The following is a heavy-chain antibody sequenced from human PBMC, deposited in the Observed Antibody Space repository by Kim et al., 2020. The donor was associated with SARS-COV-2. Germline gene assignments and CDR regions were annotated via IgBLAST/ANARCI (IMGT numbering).Heavy chain of an antibody. Sequence: YADSVKDRFTISRDISKTTWYLQMNSLRAEDTAVYYCAKDPTTFSPYYFDSWGQGTLVTVSS. CDR3: AKDPTTFSPYYFDS. D-gene: IGHD1-1*01. V-gene: IGHV3-23*01. J-gene: IGHJ4*02.